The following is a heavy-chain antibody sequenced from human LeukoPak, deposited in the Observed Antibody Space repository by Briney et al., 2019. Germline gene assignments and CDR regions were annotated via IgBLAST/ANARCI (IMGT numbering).Heavy chain of an antibody. CDR2: ISYDGSNK. CDR3: AKAAVLLPFDY. CDR1: GFTFSSYG. Sequence: GRSLRLSCAASGFTFSSYGMHWVRQAPGKGLEWVAVISYDGSNKYYADSVKGRFTISRDNSKNTLYLQMNSLRAEDTAVYYCAKAAVLLPFDYWGQGTLVTVSS. J-gene: IGHJ4*02. V-gene: IGHV3-30*18. D-gene: IGHD2-15*01.